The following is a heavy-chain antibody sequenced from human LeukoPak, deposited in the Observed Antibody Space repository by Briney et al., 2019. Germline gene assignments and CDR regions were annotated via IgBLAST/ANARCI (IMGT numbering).Heavy chain of an antibody. D-gene: IGHD4-17*01. CDR3: ARTSFDYGDYGVDY. V-gene: IGHV1-2*06. Sequence: ASVKVSCKASGYTFTGYYMHWVRQAPGQGLEWMGRINPNSGGTNYAQKFQGRVTMTRDTSISTAYMELSRLRSDDAAVYYCARTSFDYGDYGVDYWGQGTLVTVSS. J-gene: IGHJ4*02. CDR1: GYTFTGYY. CDR2: INPNSGGT.